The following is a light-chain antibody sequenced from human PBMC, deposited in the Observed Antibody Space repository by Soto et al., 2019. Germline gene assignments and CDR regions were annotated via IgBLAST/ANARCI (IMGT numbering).Light chain of an antibody. V-gene: IGLV1-51*01. J-gene: IGLJ2*01. CDR2: DNY. CDR1: SFDIGNNY. CDR3: EIWHSDVRTGV. Sequence: QSVLTQPPSVSAAPGQKVTISCSGSSFDIGNNYVSWYQLLPGTAPKLLIFDNYKRPSGIPDRFSGSKAGTSATLDITGLQTGYEGDYYCEIWHSDVRTGVFGGGTKVTVL.